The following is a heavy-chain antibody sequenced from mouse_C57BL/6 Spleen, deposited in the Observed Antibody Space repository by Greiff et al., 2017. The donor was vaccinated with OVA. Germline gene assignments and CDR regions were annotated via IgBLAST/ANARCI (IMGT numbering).Heavy chain of an antibody. CDR3: TSGGSSSNWYVDV. V-gene: IGHV6-6*01. Sequence: EVKLQESGGGLVQPGGSMKLSCAASGFTFSDAWMDWVRQSPEKGLEWVAEIRNKANNHATYYAESVKGRFTISRDDSKSSGYLQMNSLRAEDTGIDYCTSGGSSSNWYVDVWGTGTTVTVSS. J-gene: IGHJ1*03. CDR2: IRNKANNHAT. D-gene: IGHD1-1*01. CDR1: GFTFSDAW.